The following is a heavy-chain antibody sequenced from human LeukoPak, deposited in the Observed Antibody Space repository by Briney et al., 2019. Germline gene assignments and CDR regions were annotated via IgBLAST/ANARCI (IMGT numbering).Heavy chain of an antibody. J-gene: IGHJ4*02. CDR1: GGTFSSYA. CDR3: ARDRCSSTSCYTFDGDY. D-gene: IGHD2-2*02. CDR2: IIPILGIA. V-gene: IGHV1-69*04. Sequence: SVKVSCKASGGTFSSYAISWVRQAPGQGLEWMGRIIPILGIANYAQKFQGRVTMTTDTSTSTAYMELRSLRSDDTAVYYCARDRCSSTSCYTFDGDYWGQGTLVTVSS.